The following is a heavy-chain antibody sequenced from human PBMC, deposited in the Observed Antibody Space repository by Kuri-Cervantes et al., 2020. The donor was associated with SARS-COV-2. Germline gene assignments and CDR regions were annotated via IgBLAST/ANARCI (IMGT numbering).Heavy chain of an antibody. J-gene: IGHJ4*02. CDR3: ARENWNYFDY. CDR2: IYYSGST. CDR1: GGSISSYY. D-gene: IGHD1-1*01. V-gene: IGHV4-59*01. Sequence: SETLSLTCTVSGGSISSYYWSWIRQPPGKGLEWNGYIYYSGSTNYNPSLKSRVTISVDTSKNQFSLKLSSVTAADTAVYYCARENWNYFDYWGQGTLVTVSS.